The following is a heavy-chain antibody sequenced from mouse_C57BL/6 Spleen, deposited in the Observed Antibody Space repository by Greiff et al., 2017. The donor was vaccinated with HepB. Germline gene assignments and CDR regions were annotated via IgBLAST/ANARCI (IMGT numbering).Heavy chain of an antibody. CDR3: AREDYYGPAY. CDR1: GYTFTSYW. V-gene: IGHV1-52*01. J-gene: IGHJ3*01. Sequence: QVQLKQSGAELVRPGSSVKLSCKASGYTFTSYWMHWVKQRPIQGLEWIGNIDPSDSETHYNQKFKDKATLTVDKSSSTAYMQLSSLTSEDSAVYYCAREDYYGPAYWGQGPLVTVSA. CDR2: IDPSDSET. D-gene: IGHD1-2*01.